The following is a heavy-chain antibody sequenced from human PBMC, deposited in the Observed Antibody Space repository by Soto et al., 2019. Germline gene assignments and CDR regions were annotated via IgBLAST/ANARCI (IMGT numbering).Heavy chain of an antibody. V-gene: IGHV3-7*01. J-gene: IGHJ6*02. CDR1: GFTFSSYW. Sequence: HPGGSLRLSCAASGFTFSSYWMSWVRQAPGKGLEWVANIKQDGSEKYYVDSVKGRFTISRDNAKNSLYLQMNSLRAEDTAVYYCARDGYYDILTGYLNYYYGMDVWGQGTTVTVSS. CDR3: ARDGYYDILTGYLNYYYGMDV. D-gene: IGHD3-9*01. CDR2: IKQDGSEK.